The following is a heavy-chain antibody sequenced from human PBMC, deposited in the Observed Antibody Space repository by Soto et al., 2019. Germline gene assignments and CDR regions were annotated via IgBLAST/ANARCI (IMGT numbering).Heavy chain of an antibody. J-gene: IGHJ6*03. CDR3: ARGGRSGWYFSPYYYYYYMDV. Sequence: ASVKVSCKASGYTFTSYDINWVRQATGQGLEWMGWMNPNSGNTGYAQKFQGRVTMTRNTSKSTAYMELSSLRSEDTAVYYCARGGRSGWYFSPYYYYYYMDVWGKGTTVTVSS. CDR1: GYTFTSYD. CDR2: MNPNSGNT. D-gene: IGHD6-19*01. V-gene: IGHV1-8*01.